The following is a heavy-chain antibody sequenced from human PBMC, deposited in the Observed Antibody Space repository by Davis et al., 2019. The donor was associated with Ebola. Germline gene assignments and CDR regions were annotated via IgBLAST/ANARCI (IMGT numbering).Heavy chain of an antibody. CDR3: ARGRFVVVPAATGYFYYYMDV. J-gene: IGHJ6*03. D-gene: IGHD2-2*01. V-gene: IGHV4-31*03. CDR2: IYYSGST. CDR1: GGSISSGGYY. Sequence: MPSETLSLTCTVSGGSISSGGYYWNWIRQHPGKGLEWLGYIYYSGSTYYHPSLKSRLTISVDTSKNQFSLKLSSVTAADTAVYYCARGRFVVVPAATGYFYYYMDVWGKGTTVTVSS.